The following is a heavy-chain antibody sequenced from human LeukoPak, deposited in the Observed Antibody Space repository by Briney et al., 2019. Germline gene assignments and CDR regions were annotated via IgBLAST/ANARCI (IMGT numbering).Heavy chain of an antibody. CDR1: GFTFSNYG. CDR3: AGRGDGNLYYFDH. CDR2: ISYDGNNK. Sequence: GGSLRLSCAASGFTFSNYGIHWVRQAPGKGLEWVAVISYDGNNKDYTDSVKGRFTISRDNAKNSLYLQMNSLRPEDTAVYYCAGRGDGNLYYFDHWGQGTLVTASS. D-gene: IGHD5-24*01. J-gene: IGHJ4*02. V-gene: IGHV3-30*03.